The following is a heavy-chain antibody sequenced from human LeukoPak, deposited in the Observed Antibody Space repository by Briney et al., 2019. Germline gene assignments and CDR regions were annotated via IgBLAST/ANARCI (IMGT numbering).Heavy chain of an antibody. J-gene: IGHJ3*02. Sequence: GGSLRLSCATSGFTFSSFEMNWVRQAPGKGLKWVSYISRSGSTIYYADSVKGRFPISRDNAKNSLYLQMNSLRVEDTAVYYCARGRPGAFDIWGQGTMVTVSS. V-gene: IGHV3-48*03. CDR3: ARGRPGAFDI. CDR2: ISRSGSTI. CDR1: GFTFSSFE.